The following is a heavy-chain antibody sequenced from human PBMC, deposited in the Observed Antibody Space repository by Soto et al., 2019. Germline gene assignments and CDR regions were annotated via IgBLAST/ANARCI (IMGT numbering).Heavy chain of an antibody. J-gene: IGHJ3*01. CDR1: GFDFSDYR. CDR2: ISQDGTEK. D-gene: IGHD1-1*01. CDR3: AKIISRGTGDAFHV. V-gene: IGHV3-30*18. Sequence: QVLLVESGGGVVQPGRSLRLSCAASGFDFSDYRMHWVRQAPGTGLEWVGAISQDGTEKFYGESTLGRFTISRDISARTLSLQMDSLRPEDTAVYFCAKIISRGTGDAFHVRGQGTKVTVSS.